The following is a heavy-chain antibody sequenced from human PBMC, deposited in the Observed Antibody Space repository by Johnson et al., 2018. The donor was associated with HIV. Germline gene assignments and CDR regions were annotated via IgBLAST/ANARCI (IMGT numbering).Heavy chain of an antibody. CDR2: IKQDGSEK. CDR3: ARDCSYGSNDAFDI. Sequence: MLLVESGGGVVQPGRSLRLSCAASGLSFSRSWMHWVRQAPGKGLVWVAHIKQDGSEKYYVDSVKGRFTISRDNAKNSLYLQMNSLRAEDTAVYYCARDCSYGSNDAFDIWGQGTMVTVSS. V-gene: IGHV3-7*01. D-gene: IGHD5-18*01. J-gene: IGHJ3*02. CDR1: GLSFSRSW.